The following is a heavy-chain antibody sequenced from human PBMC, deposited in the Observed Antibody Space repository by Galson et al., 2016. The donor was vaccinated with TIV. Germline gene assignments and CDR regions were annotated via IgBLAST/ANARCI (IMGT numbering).Heavy chain of an antibody. D-gene: IGHD2-15*01. CDR1: GYSFINYY. Sequence: SVKVSCKASGYSFINYYTHWVRQAPGHGLEWMGMINPSDGNTKSAQKFQGRLTVTRHTSSSTVFMELSSLRSEDTAVYYCVREGCSGNNRYSEAYFDWWGQGTLVTVSS. CDR2: INPSDGNT. J-gene: IGHJ4*02. CDR3: VREGCSGNNRYSEAYFDW. V-gene: IGHV1-46*01.